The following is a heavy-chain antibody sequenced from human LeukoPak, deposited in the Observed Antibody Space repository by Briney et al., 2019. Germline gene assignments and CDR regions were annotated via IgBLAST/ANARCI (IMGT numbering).Heavy chain of an antibody. J-gene: IGHJ4*02. CDR2: ISGGTT. V-gene: IGHV3-49*03. Sequence: GRSLRLSCTASGFTFGDYLMSWFRQAPGKGVEWIGFISGGTTEYAASVKGRFTISRDDSTSIAYLQMNSLTTEDTAVYYCSRGSGWLSVYWGQGTLVTVSS. CDR1: GFTFGDYL. CDR3: SRGSGWLSVY. D-gene: IGHD6-19*01.